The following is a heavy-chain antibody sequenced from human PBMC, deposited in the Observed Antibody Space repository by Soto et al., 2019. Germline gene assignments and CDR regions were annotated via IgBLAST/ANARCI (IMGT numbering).Heavy chain of an antibody. CDR3: ARDLQTGTPPPYFDY. Sequence: EVQLVESGGGLVQPGGSLRLSCAGSGFTLSSYWMHWVRQPPGKGLEWVSRIDRDETFTTYADSVKGRFTISRDNARNTMYLQMHSLRVEDTAVYYCARDLQTGTPPPYFDYWGQGTLVTVSS. V-gene: IGHV3-74*01. CDR1: GFTLSSYW. CDR2: IDRDETFT. D-gene: IGHD1-1*01. J-gene: IGHJ4*02.